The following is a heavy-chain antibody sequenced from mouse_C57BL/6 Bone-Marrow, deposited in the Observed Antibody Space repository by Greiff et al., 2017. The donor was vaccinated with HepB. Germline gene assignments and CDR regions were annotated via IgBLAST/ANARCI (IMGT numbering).Heavy chain of an antibody. Sequence: VKLMESGPGLVAPSQSLSITCTVSGFSLTSYGVDWVRQSPGKGLEWLGVIWGVGSTNYNSALKSRLSISKDNSKSQGFLKMNSLQTYDTAMYYCASGYYGSSYGFAYWGQGTLVTVSA. CDR1: GFSLTSYG. J-gene: IGHJ3*01. CDR2: IWGVGST. CDR3: ASGYYGSSYGFAY. V-gene: IGHV2-6*01. D-gene: IGHD1-1*01.